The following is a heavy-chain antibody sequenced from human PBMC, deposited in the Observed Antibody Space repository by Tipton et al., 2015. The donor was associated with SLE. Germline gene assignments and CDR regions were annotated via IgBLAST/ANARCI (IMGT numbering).Heavy chain of an antibody. CDR3: ARGNDFWSGYLYYFDY. V-gene: IGHV4-31*03. Sequence: TLSLTCTVSGGSISSGGYYWSWIRQHPGKGLEWIGYIYYSGSTNYNPSLKSRVTISVDTSKNQFSLKLSSVTAADTAVYYCARGNDFWSGYLYYFDYRGQGTLVTVSS. CDR2: IYYSGST. CDR1: GGSISSGGYY. D-gene: IGHD3-3*01. J-gene: IGHJ4*02.